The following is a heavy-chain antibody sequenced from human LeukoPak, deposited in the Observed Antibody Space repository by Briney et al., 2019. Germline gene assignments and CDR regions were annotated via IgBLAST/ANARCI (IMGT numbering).Heavy chain of an antibody. J-gene: IGHJ5*02. V-gene: IGHV1-2*02. CDR1: GYTFTGYY. CDR3: AREGPLRLPYFDP. CDR2: INPNIGGT. Sequence: ASVKVSFKASGYTFTGYYMHWVRQAPGQGLEWMGWINPNIGGTNYAQKFQGRVTMTRDTSISTAYMELSSLISDDTAVYYCAREGPLRLPYFDPWGQGTLVTVSS. D-gene: IGHD5/OR15-5a*01.